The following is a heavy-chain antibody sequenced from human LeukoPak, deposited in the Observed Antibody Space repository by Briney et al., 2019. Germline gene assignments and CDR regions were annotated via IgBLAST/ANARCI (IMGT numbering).Heavy chain of an antibody. V-gene: IGHV1-69*13. D-gene: IGHD6-19*01. CDR1: GGTFSSYA. CDR2: IILIFGTA. Sequence: SVKVSCKASGGTFSSYAISWVRQAPGQGLEWMGGIILIFGTANYAQKFQGRVTITADESTSTAYMELSSLRSEDTAVYYCASGGGWYVSSNWFDPWGQGTLVTVSS. CDR3: ASGGGWYVSSNWFDP. J-gene: IGHJ5*02.